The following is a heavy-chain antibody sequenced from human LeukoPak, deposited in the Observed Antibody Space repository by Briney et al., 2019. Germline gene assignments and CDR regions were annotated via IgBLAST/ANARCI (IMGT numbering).Heavy chain of an antibody. CDR3: SSCSSTSCTDY. D-gene: IGHD2-2*01. V-gene: IGHV1-46*01. Sequence: GGSVKVSCKASGYTFTSYYMHWVRQAPGQGLEWMGIINPSGGSTSYAQKFQGRVTMTRDTSTSTVYMELSSLRSEDTAVYYCSSCSSTSCTDYWSQGTLVTVSS. J-gene: IGHJ4*02. CDR2: INPSGGST. CDR1: GYTFTSYY.